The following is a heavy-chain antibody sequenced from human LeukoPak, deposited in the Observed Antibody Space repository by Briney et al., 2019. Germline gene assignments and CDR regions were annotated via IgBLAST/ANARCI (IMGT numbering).Heavy chain of an antibody. V-gene: IGHV4-30-4*01. CDR3: ARAGAYSGSYWRAFDI. CDR2: IYYSGST. CDR1: GGSISSGDYY. Sequence: SQTLSLTCTVSGGSISSGDYYWSWIRQPPGKGLEWIGYIYYSGSTYYNPSLKSRVTISVDTSKNQFSLKLSSVTAADTAVYYCARAGAYSGSYWRAFDIWGQGTMVTVSS. D-gene: IGHD1-26*01. J-gene: IGHJ3*02.